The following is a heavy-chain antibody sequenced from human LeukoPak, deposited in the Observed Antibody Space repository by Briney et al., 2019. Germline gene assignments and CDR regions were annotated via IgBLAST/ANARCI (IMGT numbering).Heavy chain of an antibody. CDR3: ARDRVGWDAFDI. CDR2: IIPIFGTA. J-gene: IGHJ3*02. Sequence: SVKVSYKASGGTFSSYAISWVRQAPGQGLEWMGGIIPIFGTANYAQKFQGRVTITADESTSTAYMELSSLRSEDTAVYYCARDRVGWDAFDIWGQGTMVTVSS. CDR1: GGTFSSYA. D-gene: IGHD1-26*01. V-gene: IGHV1-69*13.